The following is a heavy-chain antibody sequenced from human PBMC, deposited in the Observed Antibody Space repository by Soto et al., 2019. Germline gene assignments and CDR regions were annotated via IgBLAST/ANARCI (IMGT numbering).Heavy chain of an antibody. J-gene: IGHJ4*02. D-gene: IGHD2-15*01. Sequence: QLQLQESGPGLVKPSETLSLTCTVSGGSISSSSYYWGWIRQPPGKGLEWIGSIYYSGSTYYNPSLKSRVTISVDTSKNQFSLKLSAVTAADTAVYYCARLGGSCYQFDCWGQGTLVTVSS. V-gene: IGHV4-39*01. CDR3: ARLGGSCYQFDC. CDR1: GGSISSSSYY. CDR2: IYYSGST.